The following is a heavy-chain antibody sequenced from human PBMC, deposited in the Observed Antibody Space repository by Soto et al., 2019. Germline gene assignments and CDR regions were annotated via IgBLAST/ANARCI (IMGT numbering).Heavy chain of an antibody. CDR2: IYYSGST. CDR1: GGSISSSSYY. CDR3: ARHQRSLHPNWNYGYNWFDP. J-gene: IGHJ5*02. D-gene: IGHD1-7*01. V-gene: IGHV4-39*01. Sequence: SETQSLTSTVSGGSISSSSYYWCWIRQPPGKGLEWIGSIYYSGSTYYNPSLKSRVTISVDTSKNQFSLKLSSVTAADTAVYYCARHQRSLHPNWNYGYNWFDPWGQVTLVTVSS.